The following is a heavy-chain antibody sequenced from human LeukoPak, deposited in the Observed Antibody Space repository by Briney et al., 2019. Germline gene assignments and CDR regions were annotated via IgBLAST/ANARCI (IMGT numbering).Heavy chain of an antibody. CDR2: IYTSGST. D-gene: IGHD4-17*01. V-gene: IGHV4-4*07. CDR3: ARDRRIFIKETVTTNWYFAL. Sequence: SETLSLTCTVSGGSISSYYWSWIRQPAGKGLEWIGRIYTSGSTNYNPSLKSRVTMSVDTSKNQFSLKLSSVTAADTAVYYCARDRRIFIKETVTTNWYFALWGRGTLVTVSS. J-gene: IGHJ2*01. CDR1: GGSISSYY.